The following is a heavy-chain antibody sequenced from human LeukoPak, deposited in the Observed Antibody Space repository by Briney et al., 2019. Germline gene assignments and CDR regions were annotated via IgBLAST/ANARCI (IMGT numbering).Heavy chain of an antibody. J-gene: IGHJ4*02. CDR3: TRDAVSTTTAGGIDY. Sequence: ASVKVSCKASGYTFTNYGISWVRQAPGQGLKWMGWISAYSGYTHYAQKIQGRVTVTTEASTSTAYMELRSLTSYDTAVYYCTRDAVSTTTAGGIDYWGQGTLVTVSS. CDR2: ISAYSGYT. CDR1: GYTFTNYG. V-gene: IGHV1-18*01. D-gene: IGHD5/OR15-5a*01.